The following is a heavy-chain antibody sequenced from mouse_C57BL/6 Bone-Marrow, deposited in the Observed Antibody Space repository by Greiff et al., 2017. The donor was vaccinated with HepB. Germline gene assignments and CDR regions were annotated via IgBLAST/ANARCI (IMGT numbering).Heavy chain of an antibody. Sequence: VQLKESGAELARPGASVKLSCKASGYTFTSYGISWVKQSTGQGLEWIGEIYPRSGNTYYNEKFKGKATLTADKSSSTAYMELRSLTSEDSAVYFCERWGDGYDSHWYFDVWGTGTTVTVSS. V-gene: IGHV1-81*01. CDR1: GYTFTSYG. CDR3: ERWGDGYDSHWYFDV. CDR2: IYPRSGNT. D-gene: IGHD2-2*01. J-gene: IGHJ1*03.